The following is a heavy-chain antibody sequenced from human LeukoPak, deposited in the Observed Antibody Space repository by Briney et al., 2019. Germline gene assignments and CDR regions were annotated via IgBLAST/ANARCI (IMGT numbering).Heavy chain of an antibody. Sequence: ASVKVSCMXSGYTFTSYYMHWVRQAPGQGLDRMGIINPSDGSTSYAQKFQGRVTMTRDTSTSTVYMELSSLRSEDTAVYYCDSNKVPAAVIDYWGQGTLVTVSS. J-gene: IGHJ4*02. CDR1: GYTFTSYY. CDR2: INPSDGST. CDR3: DSNKVPAAVIDY. V-gene: IGHV1-46*03. D-gene: IGHD2-2*01.